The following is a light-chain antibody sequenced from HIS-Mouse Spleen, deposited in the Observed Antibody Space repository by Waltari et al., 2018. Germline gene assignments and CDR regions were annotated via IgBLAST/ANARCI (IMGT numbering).Light chain of an antibody. V-gene: IGKV3-11*01. CDR1: QSVSSY. J-gene: IGKJ2*01. Sequence: EIVLTQSPATLSLSPGERATLSCRASQSVSSYLAWYQQKPGQAPRPLIYDASNRATGIPARFSSSGSGTDFTLTISSLEPEDFAVYYCQQRSNWPYTFGQGTKLEIK. CDR2: DAS. CDR3: QQRSNWPYT.